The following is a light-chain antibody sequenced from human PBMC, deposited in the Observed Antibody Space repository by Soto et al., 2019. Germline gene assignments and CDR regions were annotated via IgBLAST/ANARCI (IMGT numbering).Light chain of an antibody. V-gene: IGKV3-11*01. J-gene: IGKJ5*01. CDR2: DAS. CDR1: QSISRY. CDR3: QQRTNWPF. Sequence: IVLTQSPATLSLSPGERATLSCRASQSISRYLAWYQQKPGQAPRLLVYDASIRATGIPARFSGSGSGTDFTLTISSLEPEDFAVYYCQQRTNWPFFGQGTRLEIK.